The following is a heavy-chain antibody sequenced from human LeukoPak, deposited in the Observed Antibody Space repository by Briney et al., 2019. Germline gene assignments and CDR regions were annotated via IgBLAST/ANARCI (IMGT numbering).Heavy chain of an antibody. V-gene: IGHV3-20*04. D-gene: IGHD3-16*02. CDR3: AWGTPWGSYRRFDY. Sequence: GGSLRLSCAASGFTFGDYGMSWVRQAPGKGLEWVSGINWNGGSTGYADSVKGRFTISRDNAKNSLYLQMNSLRAEDTALYYCAWGTPWGSYRRFDYWGQGTLVTVSS. CDR2: INWNGGST. CDR1: GFTFGDYG. J-gene: IGHJ4*02.